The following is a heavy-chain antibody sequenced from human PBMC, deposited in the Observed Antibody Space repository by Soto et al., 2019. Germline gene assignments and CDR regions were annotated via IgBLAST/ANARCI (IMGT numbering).Heavy chain of an antibody. CDR2: MNPNNGNT. CDR1: GYTFTSYD. CDR3: ARNQWGDSGGRGFAP. V-gene: IGHV1-8*01. J-gene: IGHJ5*02. Sequence: QVQLVQSGAEVKKPGASVKVSCKASGYTFTSYDINWVRQATGQGPEWMGWMNPNNGNTGYAQKFQGRVTMTRNTSISRAYMELSGMSSEGTPVYYGARNQWGDSGGRGFAPWGRGTLVTVSS. D-gene: IGHD4-17*01.